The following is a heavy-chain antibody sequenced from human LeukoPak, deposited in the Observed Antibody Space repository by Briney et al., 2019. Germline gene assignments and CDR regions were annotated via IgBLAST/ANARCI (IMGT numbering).Heavy chain of an antibody. V-gene: IGHV3-21*01. CDR1: GFTFSSYS. Sequence: GESLRLSCAASGFTFSSYSMNWVRQAPGKGLEWVSSISSSSSYIYYADSVKGRFTISRDNAKNSLYLQMNSLRAEDTAVYYCARDSRRGSFFDYWGQGTLVTVSS. J-gene: IGHJ4*02. CDR2: ISSSSSYI. D-gene: IGHD1-26*01. CDR3: ARDSRRGSFFDY.